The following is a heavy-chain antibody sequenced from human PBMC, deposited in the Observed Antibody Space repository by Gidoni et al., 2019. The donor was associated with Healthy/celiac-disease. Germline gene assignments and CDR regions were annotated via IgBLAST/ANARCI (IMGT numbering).Heavy chain of an antibody. J-gene: IGHJ4*02. Sequence: QVQLVESGGGVVQPGRSLRLSCAASGFTFSSYGMHWVRQAHGKGLEGVAVISYDGSNKYYADSVKGRFTISRDNSKNTLYLQMNSLRAEDTAVYYCAKDDYWGQGTLVTVSS. CDR2: ISYDGSNK. CDR3: AKDDY. CDR1: GFTFSSYG. V-gene: IGHV3-30*18.